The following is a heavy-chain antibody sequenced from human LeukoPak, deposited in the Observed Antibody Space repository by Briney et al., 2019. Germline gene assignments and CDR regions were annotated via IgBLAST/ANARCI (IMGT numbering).Heavy chain of an antibody. CDR1: GGSISSSSYY. V-gene: IGHV4-39*07. J-gene: IGHJ4*02. Sequence: PSETLSLTCTVSGGSISSSSYYWGWIRQPPGKGLEWIGSIYYSGSTYYNPSLKSRVTISVDTSKNQFSLKLSSVTAADTAVYYCARDKGMTTVVSVYDYWGQGTLVTVSS. D-gene: IGHD4-11*01. CDR3: ARDKGMTTVVSVYDY. CDR2: IYYSGST.